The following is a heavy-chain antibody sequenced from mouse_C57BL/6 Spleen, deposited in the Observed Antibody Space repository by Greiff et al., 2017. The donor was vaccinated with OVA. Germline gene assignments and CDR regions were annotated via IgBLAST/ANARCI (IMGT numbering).Heavy chain of an antibody. CDR1: GFTFSDYY. V-gene: IGHV5-16*01. J-gene: IGHJ2*01. CDR3: ARVGGNFDY. CDR2: INYDGSST. D-gene: IGHD1-1*02. Sequence: EVQVVESAGGLVQPGSSMKLSCTASGFTFSDYYMAWVRQVPEKGLEWVANINYDGSSTYYLDSLKSRFIISRDNAKNILYLQMSSLKSEDTATYYCARVGGNFDYWGQGTTLTVSS.